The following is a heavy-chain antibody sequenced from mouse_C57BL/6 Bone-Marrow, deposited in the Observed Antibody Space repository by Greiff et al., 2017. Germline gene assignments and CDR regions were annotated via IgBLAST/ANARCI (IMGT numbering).Heavy chain of an antibody. CDR1: GFSFNTYA. Sequence: EVKLMESGGGLVQPKGSLKLSCAASGFSFNTYAMNWVRQAPGKGLEWVARIRSKSNNYATYYADSVKDRFTISRDDSESMLYLQMNNLKTEDTAMYYCVSPSTMVPLREEVYAMDYWGQGTSVTVSS. CDR3: VSPSTMVPLREEVYAMDY. J-gene: IGHJ4*01. V-gene: IGHV10-1*01. CDR2: IRSKSNNYAT. D-gene: IGHD2-1*01.